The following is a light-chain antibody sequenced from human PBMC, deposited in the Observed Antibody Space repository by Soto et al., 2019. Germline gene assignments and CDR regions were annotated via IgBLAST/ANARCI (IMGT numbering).Light chain of an antibody. CDR1: QSISSW. Sequence: DIQMTQSPSTLSASVGDRVTITCRASQSISSWLAWYQQKPGKAPKLLIYKASSLESGVPSRFSGSGSGTEFTLTISSLQPDDFATYYCQQYHSWQGTFGQETKVEIK. CDR3: QQYHSWQGT. CDR2: KAS. J-gene: IGKJ1*01. V-gene: IGKV1-5*03.